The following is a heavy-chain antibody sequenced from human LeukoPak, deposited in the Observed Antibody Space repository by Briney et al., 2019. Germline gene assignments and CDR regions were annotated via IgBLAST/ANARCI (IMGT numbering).Heavy chain of an antibody. V-gene: IGHV1-69*04. CDR2: IILILGIA. CDR1: GGTFSSYA. Sequence: GASVKVSCKASGGTFSSYAISWVRQAPGQGLEWMGRIILILGIANYAQKFQGRVTITADKSTSTAYMELSSLRSEDTAVYYCARDRPSDAFDIWGQGTMVTVSS. CDR3: ARDRPSDAFDI. J-gene: IGHJ3*02.